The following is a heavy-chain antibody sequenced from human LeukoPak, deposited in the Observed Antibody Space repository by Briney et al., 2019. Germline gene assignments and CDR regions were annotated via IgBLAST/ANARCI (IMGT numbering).Heavy chain of an antibody. CDR3: ARETDGNYYDSSGYYNNYYYMDI. D-gene: IGHD3-22*01. J-gene: IGHJ6*03. CDR1: GGSISSSNW. V-gene: IGHV4-4*02. Sequence: PSGTLSLTCAVSGGSISSSNWWSWVRQPPGKGLEWIGEIYHSGSTNYNPSLKSRVTISLDKSKNQSSLKLSSVTAADTAVYYCARETDGNYYDSSGYYNNYYYMDIWGKGTTVTISS. CDR2: IYHSGST.